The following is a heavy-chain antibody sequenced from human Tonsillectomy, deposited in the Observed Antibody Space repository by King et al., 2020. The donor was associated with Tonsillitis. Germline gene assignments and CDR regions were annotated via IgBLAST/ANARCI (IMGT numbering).Heavy chain of an antibody. D-gene: IGHD1-26*01. J-gene: IGHJ6*02. Sequence: VQLVESGGGLVQPGRSLRLSCAASGFTFDDYAMHWVRQPPGKGLEWVSGIYWSSGSIGYADSVKGRFTISRDNAKNSLYLQMNSLRAEDTALYYCAKAHSGIYWVGMDVWGQGTTVTVSS. V-gene: IGHV3-9*01. CDR1: GFTFDDYA. CDR2: IYWSSGSI. CDR3: AKAHSGIYWVGMDV.